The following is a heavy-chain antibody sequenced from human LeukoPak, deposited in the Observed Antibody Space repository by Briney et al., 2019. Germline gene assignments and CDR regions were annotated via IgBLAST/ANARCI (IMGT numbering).Heavy chain of an antibody. V-gene: IGHV3-21*01. D-gene: IGHD2-2*01. CDR2: ISSSSGYI. CDR3: ARIQLNSYYYMDV. Sequence: PGGSLRLSCAASGFTFSTYSMNWVRQAPGEGLEWVSSISSSSGYIYYADSLKGRFTISRDNAKNSLYLQMNSLRAEDTAVYYCARIQLNSYYYMDVWGKGTTVTVSS. J-gene: IGHJ6*03. CDR1: GFTFSTYS.